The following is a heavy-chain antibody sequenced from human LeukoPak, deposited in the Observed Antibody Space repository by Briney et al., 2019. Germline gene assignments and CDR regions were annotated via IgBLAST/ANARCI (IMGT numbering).Heavy chain of an antibody. D-gene: IGHD3-16*02. CDR2: IRSKAYGGTT. V-gene: IGHV3-49*04. CDR1: GFTFGDYA. CDR3: TRDLGLYDYVWGSYRYTSGY. Sequence: GGSLGLSCTASGFTFGDYAMSWVRQAPGKGLEWVGFIRSKAYGGTTEYAESVKGRFTISRDDSKSIAYLQMNSLKTEDTAVYYCTRDLGLYDYVWGSYRYTSGYWGQRTLVTVSS. J-gene: IGHJ4*02.